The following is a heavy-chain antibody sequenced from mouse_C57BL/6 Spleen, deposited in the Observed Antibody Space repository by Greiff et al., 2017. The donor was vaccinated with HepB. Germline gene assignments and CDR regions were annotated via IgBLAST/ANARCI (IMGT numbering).Heavy chain of an antibody. V-gene: IGHV1-26*01. D-gene: IGHD1-1*02. Sequence: EVQLQQSGPELVKPGASVKISCKASGYTFTDYYMNWVKQSHGKSLEWIGDINPNNGGTSYNQKFKGKATLTVDKSSSTAYMELRSLTSEDSAVYYCARGPYYATAWFAYWGQGTLVTVSA. CDR1: GYTFTDYY. J-gene: IGHJ3*01. CDR3: ARGPYYATAWFAY. CDR2: INPNNGGT.